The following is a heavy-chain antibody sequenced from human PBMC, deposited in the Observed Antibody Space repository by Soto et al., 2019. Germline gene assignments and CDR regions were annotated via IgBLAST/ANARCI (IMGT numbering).Heavy chain of an antibody. J-gene: IGHJ6*02. V-gene: IGHV1-46*01. Sequence: AAVKVSCKASGYTFTSYYMHWVRQAPGQGLEWMGIINPSGGSTSYAQKFQGRVTMTRDTSTSTVYMELSSLRSEDTAVYYCARDTYSSSWLNYYYYGMDVWGQGTTVTVSS. D-gene: IGHD6-13*01. CDR1: GYTFTSYY. CDR2: INPSGGST. CDR3: ARDTYSSSWLNYYYYGMDV.